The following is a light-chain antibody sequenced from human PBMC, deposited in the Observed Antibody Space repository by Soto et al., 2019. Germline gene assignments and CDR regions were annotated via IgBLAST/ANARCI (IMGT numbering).Light chain of an antibody. J-gene: IGKJ4*01. V-gene: IGKV3-20*01. Sequence: EVVLTKSPGTLSLSPGVRATLSCRASQSVSSSYLAWYQQKPGQAPRLLIYGASSRATGIPDRFSGSGSGTDFTLTISRLEPEDFAVYYCQQYGSSPLTFGGGTKVDIK. CDR2: GAS. CDR3: QQYGSSPLT. CDR1: QSVSSSY.